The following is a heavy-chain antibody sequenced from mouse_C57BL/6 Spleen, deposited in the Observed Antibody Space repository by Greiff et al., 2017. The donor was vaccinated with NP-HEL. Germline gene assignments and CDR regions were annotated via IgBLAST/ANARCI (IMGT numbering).Heavy chain of an antibody. CDR3: ARAHDYAPYAMDY. J-gene: IGHJ4*01. V-gene: IGHV3-6*01. Sequence: EVKLVESGPGLVKPSQSLSLTCSVTGYSITSGYYWNWIRQFPGNKLEWMGYISYDGSNNYNPSLKNRISITRDTSKNQFFLKLNSVTTEDTATYYCARAHDYAPYAMDYWGQGTSVTVSS. D-gene: IGHD2-4*01. CDR2: ISYDGSN. CDR1: GYSITSGYY.